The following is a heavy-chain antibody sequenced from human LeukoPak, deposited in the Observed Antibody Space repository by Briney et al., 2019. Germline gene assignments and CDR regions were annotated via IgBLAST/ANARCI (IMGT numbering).Heavy chain of an antibody. Sequence: ASVKVSCKASGYTFTGYYMHWVRQAPGQGLEWMGWINPNSGGTNYAQKFQGRVTMTRDTSISTAYMELSRLRSDDTAVYYCARDPLLAYSSSWYTIWGQGTMVTVSS. D-gene: IGHD6-13*01. V-gene: IGHV1-2*02. CDR1: GYTFTGYY. J-gene: IGHJ3*02. CDR3: ARDPLLAYSSSWYTI. CDR2: INPNSGGT.